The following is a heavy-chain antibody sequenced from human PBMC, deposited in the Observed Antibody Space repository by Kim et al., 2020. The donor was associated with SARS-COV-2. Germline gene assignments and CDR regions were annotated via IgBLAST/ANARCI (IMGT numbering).Heavy chain of an antibody. D-gene: IGHD7-27*01. J-gene: IGHJ4*02. CDR3: ARAPWGDYCDY. CDR2: IYYSGST. CDR1: GGSISSGDYY. Sequence: SETLSLTCTVSGGSISSGDYYWSWIRQPPGKGLEWIGYIYYSGSTYYNPSLKSRVTISVDTSKNQFSLKLSSVTAADTAVYYCARAPWGDYCDYWGQGTLVTVSS. V-gene: IGHV4-30-4*01.